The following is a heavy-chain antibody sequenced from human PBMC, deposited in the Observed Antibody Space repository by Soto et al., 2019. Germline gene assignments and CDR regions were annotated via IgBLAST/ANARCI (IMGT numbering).Heavy chain of an antibody. V-gene: IGHV1-3*01. CDR3: ARGCPPYSSSWYLAPRLEYDMDA. CDR1: GYTFTSYA. Sequence: ASVKVSCKASGYTFTSYAMHWVRQAPGQRLEWMGWINAGNGNTKYSQKFQGRVTITRDTSASTAYMELSSLRSEDTAVYYCARGCPPYSSSWYLAPRLEYDMDAWGKGTTVTSP. J-gene: IGHJ6*03. D-gene: IGHD6-13*01. CDR2: INAGNGNT.